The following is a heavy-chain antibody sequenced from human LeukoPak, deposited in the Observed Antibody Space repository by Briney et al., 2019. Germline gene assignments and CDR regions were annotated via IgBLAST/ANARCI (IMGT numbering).Heavy chain of an antibody. D-gene: IGHD2-2*02. J-gene: IGHJ4*02. V-gene: IGHV6-1*01. CDR3: ARGGGNSYTTSFDY. CDR2: TYYRSKWYN. Sequence: SQTLSLTCAISGDSVSSNSAAWNWIRQSPSRGLEWLGRTYYRSKWYNDYAVSVESRVTINADTSKNQFSLQVNSVIPEDTAVYYCARGGGNSYTTSFDYWGQGTLVTVSS. CDR1: GDSVSSNSAA.